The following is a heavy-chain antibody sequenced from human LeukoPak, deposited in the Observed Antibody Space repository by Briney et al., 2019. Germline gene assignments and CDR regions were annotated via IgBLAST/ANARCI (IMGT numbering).Heavy chain of an antibody. CDR3: AKASITILGVVHYYYYMDV. V-gene: IGHV3-64*01. D-gene: IGHD3-3*01. CDR2: ISSNGGST. Sequence: GGSLRLSCAASGFTFSSYEMNWVRQAPGKGLEYVSAISSNGGSTYYANSVKGRFTISRDNSKNTLYLQMNSLRAEDTAVYYCAKASITILGVVHYYYYMDVWGKGTTVTVSS. CDR1: GFTFSSYE. J-gene: IGHJ6*03.